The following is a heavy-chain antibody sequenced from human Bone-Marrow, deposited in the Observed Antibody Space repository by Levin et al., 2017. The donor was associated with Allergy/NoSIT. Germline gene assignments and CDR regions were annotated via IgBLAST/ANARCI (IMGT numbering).Heavy chain of an antibody. J-gene: IGHJ4*02. Sequence: PSETLSLTCAASGFTFSSYWMSWVRQAPGKGLEWVANIKQDGSETHYVDSVKGRFTISRDNAKNSLFLQMNSLRAEDTAVYYCARPDSGLFDYWGQGTLVTVSS. D-gene: IGHD1-26*01. V-gene: IGHV3-7*01. CDR1: GFTFSSYW. CDR2: IKQDGSET. CDR3: ARPDSGLFDY.